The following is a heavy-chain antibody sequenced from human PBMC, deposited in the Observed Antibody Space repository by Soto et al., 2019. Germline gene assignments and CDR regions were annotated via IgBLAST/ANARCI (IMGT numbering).Heavy chain of an antibody. Sequence: QVQLQESGPGLVKPSETLSLTCTVSDDSSSNYKLSWIRQPPGRRLEWIGYIDSNGGTSYNPSLQSRVTISIDTSTKQFLLKLSSVTAADTAVYYCVRQGFGRLHGRVDVWGQGTTVTVSS. D-gene: IGHD3-10*01. CDR2: IDSNGGT. J-gene: IGHJ6*02. CDR1: DDSSSNYK. V-gene: IGHV4-59*08. CDR3: VRQGFGRLHGRVDV.